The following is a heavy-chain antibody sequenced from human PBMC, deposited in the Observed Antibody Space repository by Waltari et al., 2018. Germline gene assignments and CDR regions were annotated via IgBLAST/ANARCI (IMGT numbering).Heavy chain of an antibody. CDR1: GFTFSSYG. CDR2: IRYDGSNK. J-gene: IGHJ4*02. D-gene: IGHD6-19*01. CDR3: ARLPGIAVAGLDY. V-gene: IGHV3-30*02. Sequence: QVQLVESGGGVVQPGGSLRLSCAASGFTFSSYGMHWVRQAPGKGLEWVAFIRYDGSNKYYADSVKGRFTISRDNSKNTLYLQMNSLRAEDTAVYYCARLPGIAVAGLDYWGQGTLVTVSS.